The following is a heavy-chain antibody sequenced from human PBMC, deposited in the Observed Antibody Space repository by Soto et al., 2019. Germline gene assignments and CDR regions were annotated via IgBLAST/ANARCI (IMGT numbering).Heavy chain of an antibody. D-gene: IGHD3-3*01. CDR1: GFTFSSYA. CDR2: ISGSGGST. V-gene: IGHV3-23*01. Sequence: GGSLRLSCAASGFTFSSYAMSWVRQAPGKGLEWVSAISGSGGSTYYADSVKGRFTISRDNSKNTLYLQMNSLRAEDTAVYYCAKVYYDFWSGYYDYWGQGTLVTVSS. CDR3: AKVYYDFWSGYYDY. J-gene: IGHJ4*02.